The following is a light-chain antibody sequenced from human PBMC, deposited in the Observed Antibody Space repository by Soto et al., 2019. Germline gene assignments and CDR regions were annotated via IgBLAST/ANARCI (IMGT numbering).Light chain of an antibody. Sequence: EIVLTQSPGTLSLSPGEGATLSCRASQSVSGNLAWYQQKPGQAPRLLIYGTSNRATGIPDRFTGSGSGTDFTLTISRLETEDFAVFYCQQYGTSEIIFGQGTRLEIK. CDR2: GTS. CDR3: QQYGTSEII. CDR1: QSVSGN. J-gene: IGKJ5*01. V-gene: IGKV3-20*01.